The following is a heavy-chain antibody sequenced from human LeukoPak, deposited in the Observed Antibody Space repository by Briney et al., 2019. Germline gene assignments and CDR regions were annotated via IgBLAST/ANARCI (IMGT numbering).Heavy chain of an antibody. D-gene: IGHD1-26*01. CDR2: ISSRGSTK. J-gene: IGHJ6*03. Sequence: GGSLRLSCAASGFTFSSYSMSWIRQAPGKGLEWVSYISSRGSTKYYADFVKGRFTISRDNAKKSVYLQMNSLRAEDTAVYYCARSPWDSRLYMDVWGKGTTVTVSS. CDR1: GFTFSSYS. CDR3: ARSPWDSRLYMDV. V-gene: IGHV3-48*04.